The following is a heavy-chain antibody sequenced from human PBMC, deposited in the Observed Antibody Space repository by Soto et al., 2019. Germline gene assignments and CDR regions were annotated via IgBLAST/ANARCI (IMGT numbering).Heavy chain of an antibody. CDR1: GGTFSSYA. D-gene: IGHD3-22*01. CDR3: AREGDYYDSSGYSQPLGY. CDR2: IIPIFGTA. J-gene: IGHJ4*02. Sequence: QVQLVQSGAEVKKPGSSVKVSCKASGGTFSSYAISWVRQAPGQGREWMGGIIPIFGTANYAQKFQGRVTITADESTSTAYMDLSSLRSEDTAVYYCAREGDYYDSSGYSQPLGYWGQGTLVTVSS. V-gene: IGHV1-69*12.